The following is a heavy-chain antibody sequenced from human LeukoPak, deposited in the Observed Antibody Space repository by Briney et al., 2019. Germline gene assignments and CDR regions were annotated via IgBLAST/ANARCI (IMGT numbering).Heavy chain of an antibody. V-gene: IGHV1-69*04. J-gene: IGHJ4*02. CDR2: IIPILGIA. D-gene: IGHD3-3*01. CDR3: ASHYDHIRFDY. Sequence: SVKVSCKASGGTFSSYAISWVRQAPGQGLEWMGRIIPILGIANYAQKFQGRVTITADKSTSTAYMELSSLRSEDTAVYYCASHYDHIRFDYWGQGTLVTVSS. CDR1: GGTFSSYA.